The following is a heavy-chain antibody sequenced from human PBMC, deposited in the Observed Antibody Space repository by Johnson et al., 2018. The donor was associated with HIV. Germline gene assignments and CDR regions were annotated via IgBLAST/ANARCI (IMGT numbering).Heavy chain of an antibody. CDR1: GFTFDDYG. J-gene: IGHJ3*02. D-gene: IGHD6-13*01. Sequence: VQLVESGGGVVRPGGSLRLSCAASGFTFDDYGMSWVRQAPGKGLAWVSGISWNSGSIGYADSVKGRFTISRDNAKHSLYLQMNSLRAEDTALYYCAKGGAAAGLDAFDIWGQGTMVTVSS. CDR2: ISWNSGSI. V-gene: IGHV3-20*04. CDR3: AKGGAAAGLDAFDI.